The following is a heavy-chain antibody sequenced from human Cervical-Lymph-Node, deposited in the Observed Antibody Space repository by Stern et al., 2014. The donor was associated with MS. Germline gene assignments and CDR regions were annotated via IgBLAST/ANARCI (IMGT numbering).Heavy chain of an antibody. V-gene: IGHV1-46*02. CDR1: GYTFNHYY. J-gene: IGHJ4*02. CDR3: ARGKVTTTTLDH. D-gene: IGHD4-17*01. CDR2: IQPSSGDT. Sequence: QVQLVQSGAEVQKPGASVTVSCKASGYTFNHYYIDCVRQAPGQGLEWMGIIQPSSGDTTYARKFQGRVTLTSDTSTSTVYMELSSLRSDDTAVYFCARGKVTTTTLDHWGQGTLVTVSS.